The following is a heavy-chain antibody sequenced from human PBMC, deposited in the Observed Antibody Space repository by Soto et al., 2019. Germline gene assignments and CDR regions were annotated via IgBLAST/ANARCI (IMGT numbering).Heavy chain of an antibody. CDR3: ARVHVMVVAGSTFDY. CDR1: GYSIGSGSY. V-gene: IGHV4-38-2*02. D-gene: IGHD6-19*01. J-gene: IGHJ4*01. CDR2: IYHGGTT. Sequence: SETLSLTCTVSGYSIGSGSYWAWIRQPPGKGPEWIASIYHGGTTFYNPSLKSRITISVDTSNNQFSLKLTSVTAADTAVYYCARVHVMVVAGSTFDYWGHGTLVTVSS.